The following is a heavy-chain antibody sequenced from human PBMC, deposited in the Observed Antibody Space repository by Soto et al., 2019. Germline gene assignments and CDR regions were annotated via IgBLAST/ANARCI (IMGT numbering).Heavy chain of an antibody. CDR3: ARGPNAKWARTEFDY. Sequence: SETLSLTCTVSGGSISSGGYYWSWIRQHPGKGLEWIGYIYYSGSTYYNPSLKSRVTISVDTSKNQFSLKLSSVTAADTAVYYFARGPNAKWARTEFDYWGQGTLVTVSS. V-gene: IGHV4-31*03. CDR2: IYYSGST. J-gene: IGHJ4*02. D-gene: IGHD2-8*01. CDR1: GGSISSGGYY.